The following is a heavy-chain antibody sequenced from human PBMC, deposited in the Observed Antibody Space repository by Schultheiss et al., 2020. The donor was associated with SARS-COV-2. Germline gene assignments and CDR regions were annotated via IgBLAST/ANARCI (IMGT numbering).Heavy chain of an antibody. J-gene: IGHJ6*02. Sequence: GESLKISCAASGFTFSYYAMHWVRQAPGKGLEWVALILYDASNKYYADSVKGRFSISRDNLKNTLYLQMNSLRAEDTAVYYCARVRAAGATPYYYFGMDVWGQGTTVTVSS. CDR3: ARVRAAGATPYYYFGMDV. V-gene: IGHV3-30-3*01. D-gene: IGHD1-26*01. CDR1: GFTFSYYA. CDR2: ILYDASNK.